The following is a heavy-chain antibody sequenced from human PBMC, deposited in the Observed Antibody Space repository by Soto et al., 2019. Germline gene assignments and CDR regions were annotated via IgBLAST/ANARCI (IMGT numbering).Heavy chain of an antibody. Sequence: QVQLVQSGAEVKKPGASVKVSCKASGYTFTSYAMHWVRQAPGQRLERLGWINAGNGNTKYSQKFQGRVTITRDTSASTAYMELSSLRSEDTAVYYCARTTVTKVPFDYWGQGTLVTVSS. J-gene: IGHJ4*02. CDR1: GYTFTSYA. CDR2: INAGNGNT. D-gene: IGHD4-17*01. CDR3: ARTTVTKVPFDY. V-gene: IGHV1-3*01.